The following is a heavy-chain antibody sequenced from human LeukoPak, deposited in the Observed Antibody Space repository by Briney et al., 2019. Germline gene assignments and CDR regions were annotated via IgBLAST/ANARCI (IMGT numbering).Heavy chain of an antibody. J-gene: IGHJ3*02. CDR3: ARSGGTSARVNAFDI. Sequence: PSETLSLTCAVYGGSFSGYYWSWIRQPPGKGLEWIGEINHSGSTNYNPSFKSRVTISVDTSKNQFSLKLSSVTAADTAVYYCARSGGTSARVNAFDIWGQGTMVTVSS. V-gene: IGHV4-34*01. CDR1: GGSFSGYY. D-gene: IGHD2-15*01. CDR2: INHSGST.